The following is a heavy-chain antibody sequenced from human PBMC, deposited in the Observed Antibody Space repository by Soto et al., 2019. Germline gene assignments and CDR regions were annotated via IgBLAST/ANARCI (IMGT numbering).Heavy chain of an antibody. CDR3: PRVGYAPSMADAFDI. CDR1: GGSISMGGYD. Sequence: SKSLSLTCTVCGGSISMGGYDWSWSRQRPEKGLQWIGYLYYSGSPYYNPSLKSRVTISVDTSKTQFSLKLSSVTAAQTAVYSCPRVGYAPSMADAFDIWGQRTMVTVSS. CDR2: LYYSGSP. D-gene: IGHD2-2*01. J-gene: IGHJ3*02. V-gene: IGHV4-31*03.